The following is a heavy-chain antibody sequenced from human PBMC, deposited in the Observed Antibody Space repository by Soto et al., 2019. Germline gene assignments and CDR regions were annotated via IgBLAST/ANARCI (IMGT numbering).Heavy chain of an antibody. CDR1: GGSISSSSYY. CDR3: ASVDDNNLGNRIDS. Sequence: PSETLSLTCTVSGGSISSSSYYWGWIRQPPGQELEWIGSIYYSGSTYFNPSFRGRIALSVDTSNNQFSLILSSVAAPDTDVCDCASVDDNNLGNRIDSWGQGTLVTVSS. CDR2: IYYSGST. V-gene: IGHV4-39*01. J-gene: IGHJ4*02. D-gene: IGHD3-9*01.